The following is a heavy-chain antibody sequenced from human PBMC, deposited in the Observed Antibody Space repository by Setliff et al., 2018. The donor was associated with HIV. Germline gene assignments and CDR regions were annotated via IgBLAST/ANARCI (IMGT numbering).Heavy chain of an antibody. D-gene: IGHD3-3*02. V-gene: IGHV3-7*03. CDR3: VRDLHFAFDI. J-gene: IGHJ3*02. CDR1: GFTFSSYW. Sequence: GGSLRLSCAASGFTFSSYWMSWVRQAPGKGLEWVANIKQDGSEKYYVDSVKGRFPISRDNARNSLSLQMNSLGADDTAVYYCVRDLHFAFDIWGQGTMVTVSS. CDR2: IKQDGSEK.